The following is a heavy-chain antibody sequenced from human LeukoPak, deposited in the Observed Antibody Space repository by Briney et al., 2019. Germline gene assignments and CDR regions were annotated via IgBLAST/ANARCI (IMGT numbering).Heavy chain of an antibody. J-gene: IGHJ4*02. CDR1: GYSFPSYW. D-gene: IGHD6-19*01. Sequence: GESLKISCKGSGYSFPSYWIGWVRQMPGKSLEWMGIIYPGDSDTRYSPSFQGQVTISADKSISTAYLQWSSLKASDTAIYYCARHSSGWHLTYFDYWGQGTLVTVSS. CDR2: IYPGDSDT. CDR3: ARHSSGWHLTYFDY. V-gene: IGHV5-51*01.